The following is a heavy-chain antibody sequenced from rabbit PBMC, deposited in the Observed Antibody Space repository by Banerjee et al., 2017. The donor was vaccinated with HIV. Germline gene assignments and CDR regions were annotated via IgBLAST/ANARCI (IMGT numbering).Heavy chain of an antibody. Sequence: QSLEESGGGLVQPEGSLTLTCTASGFSFSSSYYMCWVRQAPGKGLEWIACIYAGNSGTTAYASWAKGRFTISLDNAQNTVFLQMTSLTAADTATYFCARGAGYADYGDTYYVMDLWGPGTLVTVS. CDR2: IYAGNSGTT. CDR1: GFSFSSSYY. D-gene: IGHD2-1*01. V-gene: IGHV1S40*01. J-gene: IGHJ6*01. CDR3: ARGAGYADYGDTYYVMDL.